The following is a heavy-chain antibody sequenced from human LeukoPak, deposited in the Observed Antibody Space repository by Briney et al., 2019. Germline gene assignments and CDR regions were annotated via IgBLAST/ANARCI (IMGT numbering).Heavy chain of an antibody. J-gene: IGHJ3*02. D-gene: IGHD4-17*01. CDR2: ISGSGGST. CDR1: KFNFNSYG. Sequence: GGSLRLSCTPSKFNFNSYGMSWVRQAPGKGPEWVSSISGSGGSTQYAASVQGRFTISRDNSKNTLYLQMNSLRAEDTAVYYCAKDPNGDYIGTFDIWGQGTMVTVSS. V-gene: IGHV3-23*01. CDR3: AKDPNGDYIGTFDI.